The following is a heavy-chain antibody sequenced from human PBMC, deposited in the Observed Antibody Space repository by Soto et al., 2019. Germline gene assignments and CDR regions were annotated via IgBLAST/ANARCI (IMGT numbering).Heavy chain of an antibody. V-gene: IGHV1-46*01. CDR3: GRDTSGLDY. CDR1: GYTFASHY. CDR2: INPNGGNT. Sequence: QVQLVQSGAEVKKPGASVKVCCQASGYTFASHYIHWVRQAPGQGLEWMGVINPNGGNTRYAQRFQDRLTLTTDTPTNTVYLDLSSLSSDDTAVYYCGRDTSGLDYWGQGTLVTVSS. J-gene: IGHJ4*02.